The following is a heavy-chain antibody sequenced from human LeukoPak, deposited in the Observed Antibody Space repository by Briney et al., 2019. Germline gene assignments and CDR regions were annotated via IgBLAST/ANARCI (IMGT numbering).Heavy chain of an antibody. CDR1: GYTFTSYG. CDR2: ISAYNGNT. CDR3: ARVPMYGDYDPDY. J-gene: IGHJ4*02. Sequence: DSVKDSCKASGYTFTSYGISWVRQAPGQGLEWMRWISAYNGNTNYAQKLQGRVTMTTDTSTSTAYMELRRLRSDDTAVYYCARVPMYGDYDPDYWGQGTLVTVSS. V-gene: IGHV1-18*01. D-gene: IGHD4-17*01.